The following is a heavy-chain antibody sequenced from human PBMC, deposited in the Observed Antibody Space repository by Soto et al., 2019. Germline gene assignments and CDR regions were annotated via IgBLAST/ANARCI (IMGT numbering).Heavy chain of an antibody. CDR2: INTDGSVA. V-gene: IGHV3-74*03. CDR1: GLTFRSYW. CDR3: VRDMEVGRLDS. J-gene: IGHJ4*02. D-gene: IGHD1-26*01. Sequence: EVRLVESGGGLVQPGESLRLSCAASGLTFRSYWMHWVRQAPGKGLVWVSRINTDGSVAMYVDSVKGRFTISRDNAKSTLDLHRQSLRAGETAVYDCVRDMEVGRLDSWGQGTLVTVSS.